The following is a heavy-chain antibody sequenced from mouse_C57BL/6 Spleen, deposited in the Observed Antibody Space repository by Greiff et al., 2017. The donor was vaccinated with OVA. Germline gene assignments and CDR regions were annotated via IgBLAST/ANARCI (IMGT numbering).Heavy chain of an antibody. D-gene: IGHD4-1*01. CDR3: ARSLTGTAAMDY. V-gene: IGHV1-18*01. CDR1: GYTFTDYN. Sequence: VQLQQSGPELVKPGASVKIPCKASGYTFTDYNMDWVKQSHGKSLEWIGDINPNNGGTIYTQKFKGKATLTVDKSSSTAYMELRSLTSEDTAVYYCARSLTGTAAMDYWGQGTSVTVSS. J-gene: IGHJ4*01. CDR2: INPNNGGT.